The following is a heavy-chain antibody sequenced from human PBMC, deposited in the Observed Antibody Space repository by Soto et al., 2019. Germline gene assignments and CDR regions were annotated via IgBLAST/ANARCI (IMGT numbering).Heavy chain of an antibody. V-gene: IGHV4-34*01. J-gene: IGHJ6*02. D-gene: IGHD3-10*01. CDR1: GGSFSGYY. CDR2: INHSGST. CDR3: ARWTPYGSGSYYREWFGPPGYYYGMDV. Sequence: SETLSLTCAVYGGSFSGYYWSWIRQPPGKGLEWIGEINHSGSTNYNPSLKSRFTISVDTSKNQFSLKLSSVTAADTAVYYCARWTPYGSGSYYREWFGPPGYYYGMDVWGQGTTVTVSS.